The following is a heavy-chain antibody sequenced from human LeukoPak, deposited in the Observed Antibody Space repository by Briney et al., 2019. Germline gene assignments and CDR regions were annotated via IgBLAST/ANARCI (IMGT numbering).Heavy chain of an antibody. CDR1: GGSISRYY. Sequence: PSQTLSLTCTLSGGSISRYYCSWIRQPPGEGREWIGYIYYSGSTNYNPSLKSRVTISVDTSKNQFSLKLSSVTAADTAVYYCARVKQLYSNYEGGFDYWGQGTLVTVSS. D-gene: IGHD4-11*01. V-gene: IGHV4-59*01. CDR2: IYYSGST. CDR3: ARVKQLYSNYEGGFDY. J-gene: IGHJ4*02.